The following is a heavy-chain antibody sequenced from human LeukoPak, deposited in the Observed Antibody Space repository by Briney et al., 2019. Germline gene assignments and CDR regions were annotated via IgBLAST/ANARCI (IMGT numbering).Heavy chain of an antibody. Sequence: GGSLRLSRRGSGFSFRSYRMNWVRQAPGKGLEWVSFITLSSSEIFYADSVRGRFSISRDNAQNSLSLQMNSLRAEDTAVYYCVRGSGPTVAYYRMDVWAQGPRSASPQ. CDR1: GFSFRSYR. D-gene: IGHD4-11*01. J-gene: IGHJ6*04. V-gene: IGHV3-21*05. CDR3: VRGSGPTVAYYRMDV. CDR2: ITLSSSEI.